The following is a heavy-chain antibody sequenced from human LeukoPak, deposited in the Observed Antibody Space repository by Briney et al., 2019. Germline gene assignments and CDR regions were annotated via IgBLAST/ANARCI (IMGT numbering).Heavy chain of an antibody. CDR1: GFTVSTNY. V-gene: IGHV3-66*02. Sequence: GGSLRLSCAASGFTVSTNYMSWVRQAPGKGLEWVSVISSGGTPYYADSVKGRFTIPRDSSENTLYFQMHSLRAEDTAVYYCARGGAGYAFDYWGQGTLVTVSS. CDR2: ISSGGTP. CDR3: ARGGAGYAFDY. D-gene: IGHD5-12*01. J-gene: IGHJ4*02.